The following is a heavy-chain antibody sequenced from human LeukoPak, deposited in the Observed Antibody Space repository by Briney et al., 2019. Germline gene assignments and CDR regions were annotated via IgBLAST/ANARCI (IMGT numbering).Heavy chain of an antibody. J-gene: IGHJ4*02. D-gene: IGHD3-10*01. CDR1: GGSVSSDTYY. CDR2: IHYSGST. CDR3: ARAGLPMVRGVIVHY. Sequence: KTSETLSLTCIVSGGSVSSDTYYWSWIRQPPGKGLEWIGNIHYSGSTTYNPSLKSRVTISVDTSKNQFSLKLSSVTAADTAVYYCARAGLPMVRGVIVHYWGQGTLVTVSS. V-gene: IGHV4-61*01.